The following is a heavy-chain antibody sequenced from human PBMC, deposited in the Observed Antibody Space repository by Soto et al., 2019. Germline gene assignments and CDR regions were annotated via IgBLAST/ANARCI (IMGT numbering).Heavy chain of an antibody. V-gene: IGHV3-30*18. CDR2: ISSDGSNK. D-gene: IGHD3-3*01. Sequence: GGSLRLSCAASGFTFSSYGMNWVRQAPGKGLEWVAVISSDGSNKYYADSVKGRFTINRDNSQNTLYLQMNSLRAGDTAVYYCAKDSMTIFGVVDYWGQGTLVTVSS. CDR3: AKDSMTIFGVVDY. J-gene: IGHJ4*02. CDR1: GFTFSSYG.